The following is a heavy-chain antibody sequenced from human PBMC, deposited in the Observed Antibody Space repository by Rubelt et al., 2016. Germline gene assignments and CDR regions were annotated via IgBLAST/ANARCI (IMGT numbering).Heavy chain of an antibody. CDR1: GYTFTTYG. CDR3: AGYLGIEGDFDY. Sequence: QVHLVQSAIEVKKPGASVKISCKTSGYTFTTYGIIWARRAPGQGLEWMGLINTYNDKTNYPQKFQGRVSMTTDSSTKTACMELRSLGSDDTAVYYGAGYLGIEGDFDYWGQGTLVTVSS. V-gene: IGHV1-18*01. J-gene: IGHJ4*02. D-gene: IGHD7-27*01. CDR2: INTYNDKT.